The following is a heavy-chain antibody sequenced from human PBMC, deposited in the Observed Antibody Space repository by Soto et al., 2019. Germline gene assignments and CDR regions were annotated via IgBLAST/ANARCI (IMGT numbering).Heavy chain of an antibody. CDR2: IIPLFGTT. V-gene: IGHV1-69*01. CDR1: GDTFKNCV. J-gene: IGHJ6*02. CDR3: AAELGFGKLSVV. D-gene: IGHD3-10*01. Sequence: QVQVVQSGVDVRRPGSSVKVSCKASGDTFKNCVISWVRQAPGQGLEWMGGIIPLFGTTDFAQRFQGRLTITTDESTTTAYMELSRLRSEDTATYYCAAELGFGKLSVVWGQGTTVIVSS.